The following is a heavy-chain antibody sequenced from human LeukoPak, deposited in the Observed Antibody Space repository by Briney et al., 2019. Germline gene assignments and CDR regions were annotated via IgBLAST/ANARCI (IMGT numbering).Heavy chain of an antibody. CDR2: TTGSGYST. D-gene: IGHD1-26*01. Sequence: GGSLRLSCAASGFTFSFYAMSWVRQAPGKGLEWVSATTGSGYSTYYAGSVKGRFTISRDNSKNTLYLQMNTLRAGDMAVYYCAKGFDSESYLGYWYFDLWGRGTLVSVSS. J-gene: IGHJ2*01. CDR3: AKGFDSESYLGYWYFDL. CDR1: GFTFSFYA. V-gene: IGHV3-23*01.